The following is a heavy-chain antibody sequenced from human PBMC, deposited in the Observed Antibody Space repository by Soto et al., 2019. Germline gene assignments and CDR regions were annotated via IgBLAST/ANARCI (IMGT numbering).Heavy chain of an antibody. D-gene: IGHD3-10*01. CDR2: ISYDGSNK. CDR3: ARGLVRGICWFDP. V-gene: IGHV3-30-3*01. CDR1: GFTFSSYA. Sequence: QVPLVESGGGVVQPGRSLRLSCAASGFTFSSYAMHWVRQAPGKGLEWVAVISYDGSNKYYADSVKGRFTISRDNSKNTLYLQMNSLRAEDTAVYYCARGLVRGICWFDPWGQGTLVTVSS. J-gene: IGHJ5*02.